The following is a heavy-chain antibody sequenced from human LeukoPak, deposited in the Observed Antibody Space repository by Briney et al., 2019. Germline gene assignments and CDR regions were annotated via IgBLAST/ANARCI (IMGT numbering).Heavy chain of an antibody. D-gene: IGHD3-10*01. V-gene: IGHV4-59*08. CDR1: GASIRSYH. Sequence: PSETLSLTCTVSGASIRSYHWNWIRQPPGKGLEWIGYIYYSGSTNYNPSLKSRVTISVDTSKNQFSLKLSSVTAADTAVYYCVYGSGSPAALDYWGQGTLVTVSS. CDR3: VYGSGSPAALDY. CDR2: IYYSGST. J-gene: IGHJ4*02.